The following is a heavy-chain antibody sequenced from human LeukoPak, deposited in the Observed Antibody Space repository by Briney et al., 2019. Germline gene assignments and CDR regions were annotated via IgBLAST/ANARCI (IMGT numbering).Heavy chain of an antibody. D-gene: IGHD2-15*01. CDR1: GFTFSSYS. J-gene: IGHJ5*02. Sequence: GGSLRLSCAASGFTFSSYSMNWVRQAPGKGLEWVSYISSSSSTIYYADSVKGRFTISRDNAKNSLYLQMNSLRAEDTTVYSCARGADGVSSNSRGWFDPWGQGTLVTVSS. V-gene: IGHV3-48*04. CDR3: ARGADGVSSNSRGWFDP. CDR2: ISSSSSTI.